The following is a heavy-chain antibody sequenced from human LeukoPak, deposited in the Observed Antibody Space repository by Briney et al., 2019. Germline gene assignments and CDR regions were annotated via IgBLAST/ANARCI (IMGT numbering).Heavy chain of an antibody. D-gene: IGHD3-16*01. CDR3: ARVPLVWKATYYFDY. CDR2: IKHDGSEK. J-gene: IGHJ4*02. CDR1: GFTFSSYW. V-gene: IGHV3-7*01. Sequence: PGGSLRLSCAASGFTFSSYWMSWVRQAPGKGLEWVANIKHDGSEKYYVDSVKGRFTISRDNAKNSLYLQMNSLRAEDTAVYYCARVPLVWKATYYFDYWGQGTLVTFSS.